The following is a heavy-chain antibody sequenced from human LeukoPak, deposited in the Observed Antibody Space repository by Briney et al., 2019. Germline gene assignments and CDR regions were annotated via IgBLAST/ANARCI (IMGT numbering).Heavy chain of an antibody. Sequence: SETLSLTCTVSGGSISSYYWSWIRQPAGKGLEWIGRIYTSGSTNYNPSLKSRVTISVDTSKNQFSLKLSSVTAADTAVYYCARVLSCSSTSCYGNWFDPWGQGTLVTVSS. CDR1: GGSISSYY. J-gene: IGHJ5*02. D-gene: IGHD2-2*01. V-gene: IGHV4-4*07. CDR2: IYTSGST. CDR3: ARVLSCSSTSCYGNWFDP.